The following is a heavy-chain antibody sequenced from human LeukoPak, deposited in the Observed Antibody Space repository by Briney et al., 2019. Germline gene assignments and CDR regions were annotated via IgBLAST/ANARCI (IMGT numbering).Heavy chain of an antibody. CDR3: ARQTLVGATALDY. D-gene: IGHD1-26*01. CDR1: GGSFSGYY. J-gene: IGHJ4*02. V-gene: IGHV4-34*01. Sequence: PSETLSLTCAVYGGSFSGYYWSWIRQPPGKGLEWIGEINHSGSTNYNPSLKSRVTISVDTSKNQFSLQLSSVTAADTAVYYCARQTLVGATALDYWGQGTLVSVSS. CDR2: INHSGST.